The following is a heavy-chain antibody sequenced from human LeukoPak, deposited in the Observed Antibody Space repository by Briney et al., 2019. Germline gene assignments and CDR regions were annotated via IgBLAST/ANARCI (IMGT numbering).Heavy chain of an antibody. D-gene: IGHD2/OR15-2a*01. V-gene: IGHV4-59*01. CDR1: SGSISSDY. J-gene: IGHJ4*02. CDR2: TYYSGTT. CDR3: ARSKYYFDY. Sequence: SETLSLTCTVSSGSISSDYWSWIRQPPGKGLEWIGYTYYSGTTNYNPSLKSRVTMSVDTSKKQFSLRLSSMTAADTAVYYCARSKYYFDYWAQGTLVTVSS.